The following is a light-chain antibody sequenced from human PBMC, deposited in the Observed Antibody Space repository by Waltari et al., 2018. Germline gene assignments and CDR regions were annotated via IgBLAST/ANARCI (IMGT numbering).Light chain of an antibody. Sequence: DIQMTQSPSTLSASVGDRVTITCRASQSISSWLAWYQQKPGKAPKLLIYRASSLESGVPSMFSGSGSGTEFTLTISSLQPDDFATYYCQHYNSYFRTCGQGTKLGIK. CDR1: QSISSW. CDR2: RAS. V-gene: IGKV1-5*03. J-gene: IGKJ2*01. CDR3: QHYNSYFRT.